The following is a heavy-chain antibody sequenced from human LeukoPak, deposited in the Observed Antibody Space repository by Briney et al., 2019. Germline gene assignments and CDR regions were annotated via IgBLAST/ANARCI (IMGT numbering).Heavy chain of an antibody. D-gene: IGHD3-3*01. CDR2: ISAYNGNT. CDR3: ARARITIFGVVDIDY. CDR1: GYTFTSYG. Sequence: ASVKVSCKASGYTFTSYGTSWVRQAPGQGLEWMGWISAYNGNTNYAQKLQGRVTMTTDTSTSTAYMELRSLRSDDTAVYYCARARITIFGVVDIDYWGQGTLVTVSS. V-gene: IGHV1-18*01. J-gene: IGHJ4*02.